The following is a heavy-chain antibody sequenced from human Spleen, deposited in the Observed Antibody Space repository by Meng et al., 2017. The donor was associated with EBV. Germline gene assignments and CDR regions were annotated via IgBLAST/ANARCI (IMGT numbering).Heavy chain of an antibody. D-gene: IGHD5-18*01. V-gene: IGHV4-39*07. J-gene: IGHJ4*02. Sequence: QLPLTGSGPGLGNPSATLSLTCTVSGGCISRSSYYWGWIRQPPGKGLEWIGSIDYSGSTYYNPSLKSRVTISVVTSTSQFSLKLSSVTAADTAVYYCARGHLDTAMVDYYFDYWGQGALVTVSS. CDR3: ARGHLDTAMVDYYFDY. CDR1: GGCISRSSYY. CDR2: IDYSGST.